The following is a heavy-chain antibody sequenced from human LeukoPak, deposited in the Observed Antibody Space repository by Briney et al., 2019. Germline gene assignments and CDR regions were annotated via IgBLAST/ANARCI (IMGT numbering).Heavy chain of an antibody. D-gene: IGHD3-3*01. V-gene: IGHV1-2*02. Sequence: ASVKVSCKASGYTFTGYYMHWVRQAPGQGLEWMGWINPNSGGTNYAQKFQGRVTMTRDTSISTAYMELSRLRSDDTAVYYCARAYYDFWSGLNYYFDYWGQGTLVTVSS. CDR2: INPNSGGT. J-gene: IGHJ4*02. CDR3: ARAYYDFWSGLNYYFDY. CDR1: GYTFTGYY.